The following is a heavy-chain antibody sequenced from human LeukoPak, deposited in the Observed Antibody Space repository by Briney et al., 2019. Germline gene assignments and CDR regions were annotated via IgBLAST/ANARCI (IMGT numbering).Heavy chain of an antibody. CDR1: GYTFRGNY. D-gene: IGHD4-11*01. CDR2: IDANNGDT. CDR3: ARDPSSVTLFFFDY. J-gene: IGHJ4*02. V-gene: IGHV1-2*02. Sequence: ASVKVSCKASGYTFRGNYIHVLRQAPGQGLEWMGWIDANNGDTKSAQKFQGRVTMSRDTSISTAYMDLSSLSPDDAAVYYCARDPSSVTLFFFDYWGQGTLVTVSS.